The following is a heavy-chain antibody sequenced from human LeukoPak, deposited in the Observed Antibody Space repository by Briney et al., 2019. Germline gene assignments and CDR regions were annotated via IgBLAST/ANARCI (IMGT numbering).Heavy chain of an antibody. V-gene: IGHV3-74*01. CDR1: GLTFSSYW. D-gene: IGHD3-10*01. Sequence: GGSLRLSCAASGLTFSSYWMHWVRQAPGKGLVWVSRITSDGSSTSYADSVKGRFTISRDNAKNTLYLQMNSLRAEDTAVYYCARDGGDDAFDIWGQGTMVTLSS. J-gene: IGHJ3*02. CDR2: ITSDGSST. CDR3: ARDGGDDAFDI.